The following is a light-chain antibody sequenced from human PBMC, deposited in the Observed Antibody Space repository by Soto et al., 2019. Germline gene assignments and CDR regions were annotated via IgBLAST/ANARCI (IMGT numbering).Light chain of an antibody. CDR2: GAS. V-gene: IGKV3-20*01. CDR3: QQYGSSPPT. J-gene: IGKJ1*01. Sequence: EIVLTQSPATLSLSPGERATLSCRASQRVATNYLAWYQRKPGQAPRLLIYGASSRATDIPGRFSGSGSGTDFTLTITRLEPEDFAVYYCQQYGSSPPTCGQGTKVEMK. CDR1: QRVATNY.